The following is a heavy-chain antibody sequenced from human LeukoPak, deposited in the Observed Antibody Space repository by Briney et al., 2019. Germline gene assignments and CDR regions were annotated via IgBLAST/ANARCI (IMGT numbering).Heavy chain of an antibody. V-gene: IGHV3-21*01. J-gene: IGHJ4*02. D-gene: IGHD2-2*01. Sequence: GGSLRLSCAASGFTFSSYSMNWVRQAPGKGLEWVSSISSSSSYIYYADSVKGRFTISSDNAKNSLYLQMNSLRAEDTAVYYCARDRYCSSTSCYEDYWGQGTLVTVSS. CDR2: ISSSSSYI. CDR3: ARDRYCSSTSCYEDY. CDR1: GFTFSSYS.